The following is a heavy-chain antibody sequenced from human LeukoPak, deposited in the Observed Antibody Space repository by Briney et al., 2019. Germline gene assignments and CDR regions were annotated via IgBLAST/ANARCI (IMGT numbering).Heavy chain of an antibody. D-gene: IGHD3-10*01. Sequence: PSETLSLTCTVSGGSVSSGTYYWSWIRQPPGEGVEWIGYIYYSGSTNYNPSLKRRVTISVDTSKNQFSLKLSSVTAADTAVYYCARVEWFGELSPFDIWGQGTMVTVSS. J-gene: IGHJ3*02. CDR2: IYYSGST. CDR1: GGSVSSGTYY. CDR3: ARVEWFGELSPFDI. V-gene: IGHV4-61*01.